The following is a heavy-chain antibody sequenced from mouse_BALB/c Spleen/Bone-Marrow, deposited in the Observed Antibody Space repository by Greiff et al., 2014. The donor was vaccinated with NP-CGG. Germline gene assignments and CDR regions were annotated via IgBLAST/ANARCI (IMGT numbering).Heavy chain of an antibody. CDR1: GYTFTDYY. CDR3: ARGGYRDY. J-gene: IGHJ2*01. CDR2: VNPYNGGT. V-gene: IGHV1-19*01. Sequence: VHVKQSGPELVKPGASVKMSCKASGYTFTDYYMDWVKQSHGESFEWIGRVNPYNGGTSYNQKFKGKATLTVDKSSTTAYMELNSLTSEDSAVYYCARGGYRDYWGQGTTLTVSS. D-gene: IGHD2-2*01.